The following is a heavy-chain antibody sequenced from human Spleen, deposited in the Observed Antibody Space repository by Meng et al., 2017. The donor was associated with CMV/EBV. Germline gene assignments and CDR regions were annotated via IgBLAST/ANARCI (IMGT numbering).Heavy chain of an antibody. CDR2: IYTSGST. D-gene: IGHD4-17*01. CDR1: GGSISSFY. Sequence: QVQLQESGPGLVKPSETLSLTCSVSGGSISSFYWSWIRQPAGKGLEWIGRIYTSGSTNYNPSLKSRVTMSVDRSKNQFSLKLSSVTAADTAVYYCARDRKHYGERGWFDPWGQGTLVTVSS. CDR3: ARDRKHYGERGWFDP. J-gene: IGHJ5*02. V-gene: IGHV4-4*07.